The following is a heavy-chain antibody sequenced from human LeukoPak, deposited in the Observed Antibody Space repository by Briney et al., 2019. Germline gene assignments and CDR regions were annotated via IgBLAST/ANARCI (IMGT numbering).Heavy chain of an antibody. CDR3: AKRTSIAARPRDYYFDY. J-gene: IGHJ4*02. D-gene: IGHD6-6*01. Sequence: GGSLRLSCAGSGFIFRDYFMIWIRQAPGKGLEWVSYISSSSSTLYYADSVKGRFTISRDNAKNSLYLQMNSLRAEDTAVYYCAKRTSIAARPRDYYFDYWGQGTLVTVSS. CDR2: ISSSSSTL. CDR1: GFIFRDYF. V-gene: IGHV3-11*01.